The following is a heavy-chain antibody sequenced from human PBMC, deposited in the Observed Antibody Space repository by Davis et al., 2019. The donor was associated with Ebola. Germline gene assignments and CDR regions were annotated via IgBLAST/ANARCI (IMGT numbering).Heavy chain of an antibody. Sequence: GESLKISCAASGFTFSNYWMSWVRQAPGKGLEWVANIKPDGTETHYVDSTKGRFTISRDNAENSLYLQMNSLGAEDTAIYYCLSWGSTGNHWGQGTRVSVSS. CDR3: LSWGSTGNH. CDR1: GFTFSNYW. V-gene: IGHV3-7*01. CDR2: IKPDGTET. D-gene: IGHD7-27*01. J-gene: IGHJ5*02.